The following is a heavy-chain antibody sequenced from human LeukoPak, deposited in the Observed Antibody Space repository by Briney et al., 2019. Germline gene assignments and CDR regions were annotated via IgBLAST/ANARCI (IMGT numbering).Heavy chain of an antibody. CDR3: ARWTYCGGDCPSSDAFDI. CDR2: IRYDGSNK. Sequence: GGSLRLSCAASGFTFSSYGMHWVRQAPGKGLEWVAFIRYDGSNKYYADSVKGRFTISRDNSKNTLYLQMNSLRAEDTAVYYCARWTYCGGDCPSSDAFDIWGQGTMVTVSS. CDR1: GFTFSSYG. J-gene: IGHJ3*02. D-gene: IGHD2-21*02. V-gene: IGHV3-30*02.